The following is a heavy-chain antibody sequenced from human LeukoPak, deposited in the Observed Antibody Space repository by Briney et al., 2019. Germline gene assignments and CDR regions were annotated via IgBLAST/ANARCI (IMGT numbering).Heavy chain of an antibody. D-gene: IGHD3-10*01. CDR2: ISSDGSNA. CDR1: GFTFSSYG. Sequence: GRSLRLSCAASGFTFSSYGMHWVRQAPGKGLEWVAVISSDGSNAYYADSVKGRFTMSRDNSKNTLFVQMNSLRAEDTAVYYCAKDLSGRKGPFDYWGQGTLVTVSS. J-gene: IGHJ4*02. V-gene: IGHV3-30*18. CDR3: AKDLSGRKGPFDY.